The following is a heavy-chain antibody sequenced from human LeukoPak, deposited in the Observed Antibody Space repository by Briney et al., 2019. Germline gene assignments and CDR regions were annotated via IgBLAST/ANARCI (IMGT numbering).Heavy chain of an antibody. V-gene: IGHV4-4*07. CDR2: VDSSGNT. J-gene: IGHJ4*02. D-gene: IGHD3-22*01. CDR1: GGSFSGYY. CDR3: ARELVRYDSSAKIMSRGLDY. Sequence: KPSETLSLTCAVYGGSFSGYYWSWLRQSAGNRLEWIGHVDSSGNTNYNPSLESRVTMSVDTSKNQFSLKLSSVTAADTAVYYCARELVRYDSSAKIMSRGLDYWGQGTLVTVSS.